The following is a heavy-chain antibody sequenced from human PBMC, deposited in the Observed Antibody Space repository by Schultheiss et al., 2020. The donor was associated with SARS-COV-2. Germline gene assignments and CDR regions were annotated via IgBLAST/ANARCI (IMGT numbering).Heavy chain of an antibody. CDR3: ARETSALQGVISYYYYYYYMDV. D-gene: IGHD3-10*01. J-gene: IGHJ6*03. Sequence: SETLSLTCTVSGGSVSSGSYYWSWIRQPPGKGLEWIGEIYHSGTTYYNPSLKSRVSMSIDTSKNQFSLRLSSVTAADTAVYYCARETSALQGVISYYYYYYYMDVWGKGTTVTVSS. V-gene: IGHV4-39*02. CDR1: GGSVSSGSYY. CDR2: IYHSGTT.